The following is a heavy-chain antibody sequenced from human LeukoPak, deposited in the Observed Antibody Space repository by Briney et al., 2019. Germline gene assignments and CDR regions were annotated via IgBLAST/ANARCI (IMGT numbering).Heavy chain of an antibody. V-gene: IGHV3-48*01. CDR1: GFTFSSYS. CDR2: ISSSSSTI. CDR3: ASEAYDYVWGSYRYLDY. D-gene: IGHD3-16*02. Sequence: GGSLRLSCAASGFTFSSYSMNWVRQAPGKGLECVSYISSSSSTIYYADSVKGRFTISRDNAKNSLYLQMNSLRAEDTAVYYCASEAYDYVWGSYRYLDYWGQGTLVTVSS. J-gene: IGHJ4*02.